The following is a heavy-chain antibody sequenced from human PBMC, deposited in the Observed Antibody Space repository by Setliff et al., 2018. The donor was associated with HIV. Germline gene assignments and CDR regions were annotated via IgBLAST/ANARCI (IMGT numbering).Heavy chain of an antibody. J-gene: IGHJ4*02. CDR2: ISYTRFA. Sequence: SETLSLTFIVSGGSISSSSSYWGWIRQTPGKGLEWIGNISYTRFAYYNPSLKSRVTISLDTSKTHFYLNLTSVTDADTAVYFCTREGRGDPAMATTRIDYWGQGKLVTVSS. CDR1: GGSISSSSSY. D-gene: IGHD1-1*01. V-gene: IGHV4-39*02. CDR3: TREGRGDPAMATTRIDY.